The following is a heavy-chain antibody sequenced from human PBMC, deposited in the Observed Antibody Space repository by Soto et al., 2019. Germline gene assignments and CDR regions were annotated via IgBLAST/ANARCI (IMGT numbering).Heavy chain of an antibody. Sequence: PGGSLRLSCAASGFTFSSYGMHWVRQAPGKGLEWVAVIWYDGSNKYYADSVKGRFTISRDNSKNTLYLQMNSLRAEDTAAYYCARDQEYCSSTSCYFWFDPWGQGTLVTVSS. V-gene: IGHV3-33*01. CDR3: ARDQEYCSSTSCYFWFDP. J-gene: IGHJ5*02. CDR1: GFTFSSYG. D-gene: IGHD2-2*01. CDR2: IWYDGSNK.